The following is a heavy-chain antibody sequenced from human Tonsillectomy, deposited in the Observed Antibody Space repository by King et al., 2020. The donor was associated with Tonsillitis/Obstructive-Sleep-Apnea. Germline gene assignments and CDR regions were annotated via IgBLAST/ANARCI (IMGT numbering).Heavy chain of an antibody. J-gene: IGHJ6*03. CDR1: GVTFSSYG. CDR3: AKARSGSYYYYHMDV. V-gene: IGHV3-30*18. D-gene: IGHD3-3*01. Sequence: VQLVESGGGVVQPGRSLRLSCAVSGVTFSSYGMHWVRQAPGKGLQWGAVISYDGSKEDYGDSVKGRLAVSRDNSKSTLYLQMNSLRAEDTAVYYCAKARSGSYYYYHMDVWGIGTTVTVSS. CDR2: ISYDGSKE.